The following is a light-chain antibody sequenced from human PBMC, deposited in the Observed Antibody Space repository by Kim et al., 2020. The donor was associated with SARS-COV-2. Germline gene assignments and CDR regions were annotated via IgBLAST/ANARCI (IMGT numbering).Light chain of an antibody. J-gene: IGLJ2*01. V-gene: IGLV6-57*03. CDR1: SGTFASSY. Sequence: GRTVTIACTRSSGTFASSYLQWFQQRPGSVPTTVIFEDYQRPSGVPDRFSGSVDSSSNSASLTISGLKTEDEGYYYCQSYDDTIVVFGGGTQLTVL. CDR2: EDY. CDR3: QSYDDTIVV.